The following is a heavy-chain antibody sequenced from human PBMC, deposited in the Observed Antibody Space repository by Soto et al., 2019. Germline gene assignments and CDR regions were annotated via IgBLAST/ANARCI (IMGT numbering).Heavy chain of an antibody. CDR3: ARGSYYDSSGYYGP. Sequence: KPSETLSLTCTVSGGSISSSSYYWGWIRQPPGKGLEWIGSIFYSGSTYYNPSLKSRVTISVDTSKNQFSLKLSSVTAADTAVYYCARGSYYDSSGYYGPWGQGTLVTVSS. CDR1: GGSISSSSYY. D-gene: IGHD3-22*01. CDR2: IFYSGST. J-gene: IGHJ5*02. V-gene: IGHV4-39*07.